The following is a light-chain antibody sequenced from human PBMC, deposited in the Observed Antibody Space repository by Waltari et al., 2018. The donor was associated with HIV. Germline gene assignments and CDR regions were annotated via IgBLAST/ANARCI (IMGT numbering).Light chain of an antibody. Sequence: QLVLPQSPSASASLGASVKLTCTLSSGHTPYAIAWHQQQPGKGPRYLMKLNSDGSHSKGDGIPDRFSGSSSGAERYLTISSLQSEDEADYYCQTWDTGVRVFGGGTKLTVL. CDR3: QTWDTGVRV. CDR2: LNSDGSH. CDR1: SGHTPYA. J-gene: IGLJ3*02. V-gene: IGLV4-69*01.